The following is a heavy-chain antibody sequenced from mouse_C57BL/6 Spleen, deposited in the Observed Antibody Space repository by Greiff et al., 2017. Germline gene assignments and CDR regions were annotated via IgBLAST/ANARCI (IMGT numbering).Heavy chain of an antibody. Sequence: VQLQQSGPELVKPGASVKISCKASGYTFTDYYMNWVKQSHGKSLEWIGDINPNNGGTSYNQKFKGKATLTVDKYSSTAYMELRSLTSEDSAVYDCARSRGSYYSNYWYVDVWGTGTTVTVSS. D-gene: IGHD2-5*01. CDR1: GYTFTDYY. CDR3: ARSRGSYYSNYWYVDV. J-gene: IGHJ1*03. V-gene: IGHV1-26*01. CDR2: INPNNGGT.